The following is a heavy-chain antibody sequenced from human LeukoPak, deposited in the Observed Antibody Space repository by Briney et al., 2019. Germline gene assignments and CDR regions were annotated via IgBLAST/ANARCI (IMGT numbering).Heavy chain of an antibody. D-gene: IGHD6-6*01. CDR3: ATEIQNIAGRVY. Sequence: SETLSLTCTVSGYSISSGYYWGWIRQAPGKGLEWIGNLYHSGSTYYNPSLKSRVSISVDTSKNQFSLNLSSVTAADTAVYYCATEIQNIAGRVYWGQGTLVTVSS. J-gene: IGHJ4*02. CDR2: LYHSGST. V-gene: IGHV4-38-2*02. CDR1: GYSISSGYY.